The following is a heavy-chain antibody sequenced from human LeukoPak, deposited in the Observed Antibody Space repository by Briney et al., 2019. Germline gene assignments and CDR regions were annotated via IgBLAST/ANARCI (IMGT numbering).Heavy chain of an antibody. Sequence: ASVKVSCKASGYTFTSYYMHWVRQAPGQGLEWMGIINPSGGSATYAQKFQGRVTMTRDTSTSTVYMELSSLRSEDTAVYYCARRGYSYDNDYWGQGTLVTVSS. V-gene: IGHV1-46*01. CDR2: INPSGGSA. CDR1: GYTFTSYY. J-gene: IGHJ4*02. D-gene: IGHD5-18*01. CDR3: ARRGYSYDNDY.